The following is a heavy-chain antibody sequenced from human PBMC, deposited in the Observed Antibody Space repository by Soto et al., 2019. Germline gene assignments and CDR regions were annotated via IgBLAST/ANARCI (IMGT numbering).Heavy chain of an antibody. CDR1: GYTFYSHS. CDR2: INADYGNT. J-gene: IGHJ6*02. Sequence: QAQLVQSGAEVRKPGASVKVSCKACGYTFYSHSISWVRLARGRGLEWMGRINADYGNTQYAQKFRGRVTMTTDTSTTTVYMELTNLRSDDTAVYYCARCIQGDYYYGMEVWGQGTTVTVSS. V-gene: IGHV1-18*01. D-gene: IGHD5-18*01. CDR3: ARCIQGDYYYGMEV.